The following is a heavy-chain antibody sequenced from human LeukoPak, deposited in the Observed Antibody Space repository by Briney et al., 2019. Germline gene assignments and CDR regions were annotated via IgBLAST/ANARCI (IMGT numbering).Heavy chain of an antibody. D-gene: IGHD3-3*01. J-gene: IGHJ5*02. Sequence: ASVKVSCKASGYTFTGYYMHWVRQAPGQGLEWMGWINPNSGGTNYAQKFQGRVTMTRDTSISTAYMELSRLRSDDTAVYYCARGRDWYDFWSGPLNWFDPWGQGTLVTVSS. CDR1: GYTFTGYY. V-gene: IGHV1-2*02. CDR3: ARGRDWYDFWSGPLNWFDP. CDR2: INPNSGGT.